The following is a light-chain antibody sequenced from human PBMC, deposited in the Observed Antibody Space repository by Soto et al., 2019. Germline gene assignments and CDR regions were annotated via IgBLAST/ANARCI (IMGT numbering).Light chain of an antibody. V-gene: IGKV3-11*01. J-gene: IGKJ2*01. Sequence: DIVLTQSPATLSLSPGERATLSCRASQSVSSYLAWYQQKPGKAPSLLIYDASNRATGIPARFSGSGSGTDFTLTISSLEPEDFAVYYCQQRSNWPRTFGQGNKLEIK. CDR3: QQRSNWPRT. CDR2: DAS. CDR1: QSVSSY.